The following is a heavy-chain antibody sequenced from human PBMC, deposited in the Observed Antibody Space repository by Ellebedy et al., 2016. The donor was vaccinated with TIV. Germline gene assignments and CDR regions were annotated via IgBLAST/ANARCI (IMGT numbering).Heavy chain of an antibody. CDR3: AREFDIGQPSAFDY. J-gene: IGHJ4*02. Sequence: GESLKISCAASGFTFSTYPMNWVRQAPGKGLEWVSSISSNGRHIYYADSVRARFAISRDNAGGSLWLQMTSLRAEDTALYYCAREFDIGQPSAFDYWGQGILVTVSS. V-gene: IGHV3-21*01. CDR1: GFTFSTYP. CDR2: ISSNGRHI. D-gene: IGHD2-15*01.